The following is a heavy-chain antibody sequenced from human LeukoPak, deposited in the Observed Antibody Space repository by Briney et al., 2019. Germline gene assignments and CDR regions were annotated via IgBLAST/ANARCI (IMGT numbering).Heavy chain of an antibody. J-gene: IGHJ4*02. D-gene: IGHD1-26*01. CDR2: LSGSGGST. V-gene: IGHV3-23*01. CDR3: AKKIRVGATFGYFDY. CDR1: GFTFSSYA. Sequence: GGSLRLSCAASGFTFSSYAMSWVRQAPGKGREGGSALSGSGGSTYYADSVKGRFTISGDNSKNTLYLQMNSLRAEDTAVYYCAKKIRVGATFGYFDYWGQGTLVTVSS.